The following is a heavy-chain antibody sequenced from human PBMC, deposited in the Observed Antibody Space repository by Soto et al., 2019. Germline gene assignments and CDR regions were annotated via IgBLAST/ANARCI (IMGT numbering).Heavy chain of an antibody. CDR1: GYSFTSYW. D-gene: IGHD3-10*01. J-gene: IGHJ6*02. CDR3: ARDFTVLGNIVLLWFGELLSRNYYYYGMDV. Sequence: GESLKISCKGSGYSFTSYWIGWVRQMPGKGLEWMGIIYPGDSDTRYSPSFQGQVTISADKSISTAYPQWSSLRSEDTAVYYCARDFTVLGNIVLLWFGELLSRNYYYYGMDVWGQGTTVTVSS. CDR2: IYPGDSDT. V-gene: IGHV5-51*01.